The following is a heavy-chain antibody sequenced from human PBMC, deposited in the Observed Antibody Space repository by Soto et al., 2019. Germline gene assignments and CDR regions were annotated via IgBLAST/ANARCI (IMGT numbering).Heavy chain of an antibody. D-gene: IGHD1-26*01. V-gene: IGHV3-23*01. Sequence: GGSLRLSCAASGFTFSSYAMTWVRQAPGKGLEWVSIISGSGGSTYYADSVKGRFTISRDDSKNTLFLQMNSLRAEDTAVYYCHFTPSGSYSPTGGAYGMDVWGQGTTVT. CDR1: GFTFSSYA. CDR3: HFTPSGSYSPTGGAYGMDV. J-gene: IGHJ6*02. CDR2: ISGSGGST.